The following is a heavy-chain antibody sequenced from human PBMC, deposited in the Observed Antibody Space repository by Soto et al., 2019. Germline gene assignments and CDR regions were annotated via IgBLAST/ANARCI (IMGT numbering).Heavy chain of an antibody. CDR2: INLNSGDT. V-gene: IGHV1-2*02. CDR1: GDTFTDSS. CDR3: ARDLGGYDLYGPDT. D-gene: IGHD5-12*01. Sequence: ASVKVSGKTSGDTFTDSSMHWVLQAPGQGLEWMGWINLNSGDTNYAEKFRGRVTMTRDTSIITAYMELTRLKSDDTAVYYCARDLGGYDLYGPDTWGQGTLVTVSS. J-gene: IGHJ5*02.